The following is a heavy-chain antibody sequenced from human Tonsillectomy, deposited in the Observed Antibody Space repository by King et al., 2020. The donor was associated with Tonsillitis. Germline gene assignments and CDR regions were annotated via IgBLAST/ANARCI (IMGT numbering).Heavy chain of an antibody. CDR2: ISSNGGST. D-gene: IGHD2-8*01. V-gene: IGHV3-64D*06. CDR1: GFTFSSYA. Sequence: EVQLVESGGGLVQPGGSLRLSCSASGFTFSSYAMHWVRQAPGKGLEYVSAISSNGGSTYYADSVKGRFTISRDNSKNTLYLQMSSLRAEDTAVYYCVKDRFRDDCTNGVCSGGNYFDYWGQGTLVTVSS. CDR3: VKDRFRDDCTNGVCSGGNYFDY. J-gene: IGHJ4*02.